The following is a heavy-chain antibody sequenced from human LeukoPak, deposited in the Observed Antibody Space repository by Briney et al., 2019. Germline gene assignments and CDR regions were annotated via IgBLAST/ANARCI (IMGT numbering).Heavy chain of an antibody. V-gene: IGHV3-23*01. CDR3: AKFSSGFTEFDY. CDR2: ISGSGGST. J-gene: IGHJ4*02. D-gene: IGHD3-10*01. CDR1: GFTFSSYA. Sequence: PGGSLRLSCAASGFTFSSYAMSWVRQAPGKGLEWVSAISGSGGSTYYADSVKGRFTISRDNSKNTLYLQMNSLGAEDTAVYYCAKFSSGFTEFDYWGQGTLVTVSS.